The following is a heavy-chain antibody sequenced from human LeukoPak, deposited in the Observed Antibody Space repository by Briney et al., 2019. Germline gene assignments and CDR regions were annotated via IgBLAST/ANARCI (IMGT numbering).Heavy chain of an antibody. J-gene: IGHJ6*03. CDR1: GFTFSSYS. CDR3: AGAQEEWELLPPDYYYMDV. D-gene: IGHD1-26*01. Sequence: GGSLRLSCAASGFTFSSYSMNWVPDAPGKGGGWVSSISSSRSYIYYADSVTGRFTISRDNAKNSLYLQMNSLRAEDTAVYYCAGAQEEWELLPPDYYYMDVWGKGTTVTVSS. V-gene: IGHV3-21*01. CDR2: ISSSRSYI.